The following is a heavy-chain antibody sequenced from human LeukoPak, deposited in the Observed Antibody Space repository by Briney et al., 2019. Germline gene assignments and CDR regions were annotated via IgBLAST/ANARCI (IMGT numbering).Heavy chain of an antibody. V-gene: IGHV3-23*03. Sequence: GGSLRLSCTASGFIFSSYAMTWARQAPGKGLEWVSVIYSGGSTYYADSVKGRFTISRDNSKNTLYLQMNSLRAEDTAVYYCAKAPYSSSWYYFDYWGQGTLVTVSS. CDR1: GFIFSSYA. CDR3: AKAPYSSSWYYFDY. D-gene: IGHD6-13*01. J-gene: IGHJ4*02. CDR2: IYSGGST.